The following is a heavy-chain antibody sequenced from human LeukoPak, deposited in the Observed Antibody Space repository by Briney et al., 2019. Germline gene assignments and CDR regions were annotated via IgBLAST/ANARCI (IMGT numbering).Heavy chain of an antibody. Sequence: GGSLRLSCAASGFTFSSYAMSWVRQAPGKGLEWVSVNSGGATYYADSVKGRFTISRDNSKNTLYLQLSSLRAEDTAVYYCARHDSSGYPGRLHGMVVWGQGTTVTASS. D-gene: IGHD3-22*01. CDR3: ARHDSSGYPGRLHGMVV. CDR1: GFTFSSYA. CDR2: NSGGAT. V-gene: IGHV3-66*04. J-gene: IGHJ6*02.